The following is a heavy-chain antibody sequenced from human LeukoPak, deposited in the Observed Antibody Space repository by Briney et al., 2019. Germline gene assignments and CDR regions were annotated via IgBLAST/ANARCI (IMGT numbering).Heavy chain of an antibody. CDR3: ASPGIAGSFDY. J-gene: IGHJ4*02. Sequence: GGSLRLSCAASGFTFSSYGMHWVRQAPGKGLEWVAVIWYDGSNKYYADSVKGRFTISRDNSKNTLYLQMNSLRAEDTAVYCCASPGIAGSFDYWGQGTLVTVSS. CDR2: IWYDGSNK. CDR1: GFTFSSYG. D-gene: IGHD6-13*01. V-gene: IGHV3-33*01.